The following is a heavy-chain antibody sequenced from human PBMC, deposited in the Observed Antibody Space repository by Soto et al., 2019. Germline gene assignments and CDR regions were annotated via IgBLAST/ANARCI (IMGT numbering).Heavy chain of an antibody. CDR3: ARAMVRGVSESLGGAFDI. CDR1: GFTFSSYG. D-gene: IGHD3-10*01. CDR2: IWYDGSNK. Sequence: QVQLVESGGGVVQPGRSLRLSCAASGFTFSSYGIYWVRQAPGKGLEWVALIWYDGSNKYYADSVKGRFTISRDNSKNTLYLQMNSLRPDDTAVYYCARAMVRGVSESLGGAFDIWGQGTMVTVSS. J-gene: IGHJ3*02. V-gene: IGHV3-33*01.